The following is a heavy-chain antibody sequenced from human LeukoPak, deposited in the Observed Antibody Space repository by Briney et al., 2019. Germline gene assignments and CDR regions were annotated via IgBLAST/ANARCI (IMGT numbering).Heavy chain of an antibody. J-gene: IGHJ4*02. CDR3: ARGTRLGELSSFDY. Sequence: SVKVSCKASGGTFSSYAISWVRQAPGQGLEWVGGIIPIFGTANYAQKFQGRVTITADESTSTAYMELSSLRSEDTAVYYCARGTRLGELSSFDYWGQGTLVTVSS. CDR1: GGTFSSYA. V-gene: IGHV1-69*01. CDR2: IIPIFGTA. D-gene: IGHD3-16*02.